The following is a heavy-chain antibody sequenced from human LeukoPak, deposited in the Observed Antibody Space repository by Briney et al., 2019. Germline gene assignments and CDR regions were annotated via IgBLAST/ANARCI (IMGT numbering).Heavy chain of an antibody. Sequence: SQTLSLTCTVSGGSISSGDYYWSWIRQPPGKGLEWIGYIYYSGSTYYNPSLKSRVTISVDTSKNQFSPKLSSVTAADTAVYYCARAEGLLFPYYMDVWGKGTTVTVSS. CDR2: IYYSGST. J-gene: IGHJ6*03. D-gene: IGHD3-3*01. V-gene: IGHV4-30-4*08. CDR3: ARAEGLLFPYYMDV. CDR1: GGSISSGDYY.